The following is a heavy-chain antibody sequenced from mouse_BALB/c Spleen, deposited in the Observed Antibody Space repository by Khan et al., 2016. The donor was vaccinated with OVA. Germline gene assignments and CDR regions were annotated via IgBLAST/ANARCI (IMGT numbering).Heavy chain of an antibody. V-gene: IGHV2-6-1*01. Sequence: VQLQQSGPGLAAPSQSLSITCTISGFSLTNYGVHWVRQPPGKGLEWLAVIWNDGSTPYNSALQSRLTITKDNSQSQVFLKMNSLQTDDTAIYFCARQPYYHYNIMDYWGQGTSVTVSS. CDR3: ARQPYYHYNIMDY. D-gene: IGHD2-10*01. CDR2: IWNDGST. J-gene: IGHJ4*01. CDR1: GFSLTNYG.